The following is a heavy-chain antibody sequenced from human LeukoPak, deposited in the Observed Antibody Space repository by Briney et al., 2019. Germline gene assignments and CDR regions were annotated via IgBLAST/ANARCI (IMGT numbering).Heavy chain of an antibody. Sequence: SETLSLTCTVSGGSISSSTYYWAWIRQPPGKGLEWIVSIYYSGSTYYNPSLKSRVTISVDTSKNQFSLNLSSVTAADTAVYYCARLYYDSSGYYQICYFDYWGQGTLVTVSS. CDR2: IYYSGST. CDR1: GGSISSSTYY. D-gene: IGHD3-22*01. J-gene: IGHJ4*02. V-gene: IGHV4-39*01. CDR3: ARLYYDSSGYYQICYFDY.